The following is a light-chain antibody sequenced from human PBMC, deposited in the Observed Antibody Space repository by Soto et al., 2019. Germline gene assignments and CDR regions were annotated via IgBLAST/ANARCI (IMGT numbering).Light chain of an antibody. CDR1: TGAVTSGHY. Sequence: QTVVTQEPSLTVSPGGTVTLTCGSSTGAVTSGHYPYWFQQKPGQAPRTLIYDTSNKHSWTPARFSGSLLGGKAALTLSGXXXXXEAEYYCLLSYSGAHVFGTGTKLTVL. CDR2: DTS. V-gene: IGLV7-46*01. J-gene: IGLJ1*01. CDR3: LLSYSGAHV.